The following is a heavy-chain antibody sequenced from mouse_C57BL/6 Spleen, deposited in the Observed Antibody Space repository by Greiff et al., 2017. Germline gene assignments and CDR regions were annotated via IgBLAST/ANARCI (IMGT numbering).Heavy chain of an antibody. Sequence: QVQLQQPGAELVMPGASVKLSCKASGYTFTSYWMHWVKQRPGQGLEWIGEIDPSDSYTNYNQKFKGKSTLTVDKSSSTAYMQLSSLTSEDSAVYYCARCPLLCRYFDVGGTGTTVTVSS. CDR2: IDPSDSYT. D-gene: IGHD6-5*01. CDR3: ARCPLLCRYFDV. J-gene: IGHJ1*03. V-gene: IGHV1-69*01. CDR1: GYTFTSYW.